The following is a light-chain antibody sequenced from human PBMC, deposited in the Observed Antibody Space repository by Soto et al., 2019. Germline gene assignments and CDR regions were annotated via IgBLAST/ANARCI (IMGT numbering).Light chain of an antibody. V-gene: IGLV4-60*03. CDR2: LEGSGSY. J-gene: IGLJ2*01. Sequence: QLVPTQSSSASASLGSSVKLTCTLSSGHSSYIIAWHQQQPGKAPRYLMKLEGSGSYNKGSGVPDRFSGSSSGADRYLTISNLQSEDEADYYCETWDSNIVVFGGGTKLTVL. CDR3: ETWDSNIVV. CDR1: SGHSSYI.